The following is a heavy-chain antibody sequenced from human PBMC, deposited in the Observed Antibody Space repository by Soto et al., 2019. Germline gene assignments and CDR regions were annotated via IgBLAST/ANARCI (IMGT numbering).Heavy chain of an antibody. D-gene: IGHD1-26*01. V-gene: IGHV4-31*03. CDR3: ARDSGSYWLDY. CDR1: GGSISSGGYY. CDR2: IYYSGST. Sequence: PSETLSLTCTVSGGSISSGGYYWSWIRQHPGKGLEWIGYIYYSGSTYYNPSLKSRVTISVDTSKNQFSLKLSSVTAADAAVYYCARDSGSYWLDYWGQGTLVTVSS. J-gene: IGHJ4*02.